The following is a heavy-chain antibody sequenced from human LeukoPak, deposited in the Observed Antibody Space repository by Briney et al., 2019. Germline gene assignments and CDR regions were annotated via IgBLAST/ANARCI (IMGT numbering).Heavy chain of an antibody. J-gene: IGHJ5*02. CDR3: ARDNRLAFDP. CDR2: IYYSGST. CDR1: GGSISSSSYY. V-gene: IGHV4-39*07. Sequence: SETLSLTCTVSGGSISSSSYYWGWIRQPPGKGLEWIGSIYYSGSTYYNPSLKSRVTISVDTSKNQFSLKLSSVTAADTAVYYCARDNRLAFDPWGQGTLVTVSP. D-gene: IGHD2-21*01.